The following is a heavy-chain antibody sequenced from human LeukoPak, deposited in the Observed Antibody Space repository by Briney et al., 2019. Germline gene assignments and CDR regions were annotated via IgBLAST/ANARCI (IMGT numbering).Heavy chain of an antibody. CDR3: SRGPSTTLTTF. J-gene: IGHJ4*02. V-gene: IGHV3-7*01. D-gene: IGHD4-17*01. CDR2: IKPDGDTT. CDR1: GFSFNTYW. Sequence: GGSLRLSCTASGFSFNTYWMTWVRQAPGKGLEWVVNIKPDGDTTNYLDSVKGRFTISRDNAKSSLHLQMNGLTAEDTAVYYCSRGPSTTLTTFWGQGTMVTVSS.